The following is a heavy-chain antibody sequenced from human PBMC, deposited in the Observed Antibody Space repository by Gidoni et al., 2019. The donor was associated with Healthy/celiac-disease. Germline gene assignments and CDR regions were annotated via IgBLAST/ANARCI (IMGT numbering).Heavy chain of an antibody. D-gene: IGHD3-3*01. CDR1: GFTFGDYA. V-gene: IGHV3-49*05. Sequence: EVQLVESGGGLVKPGRSLRLSCTASGFTFGDYAMSWFRQAPGKGLEWVGFIRSKAYGGTTEYAASVKGRFTISRDDSKSIAYLQMNSLKTEDTAVYYCTRDRDRYYDFWHGMDVWGQGTTVTVSS. CDR2: IRSKAYGGTT. J-gene: IGHJ6*02. CDR3: TRDRDRYYDFWHGMDV.